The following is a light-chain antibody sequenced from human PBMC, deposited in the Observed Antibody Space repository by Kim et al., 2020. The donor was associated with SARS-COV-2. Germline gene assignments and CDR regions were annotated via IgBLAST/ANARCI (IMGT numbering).Light chain of an antibody. V-gene: IGKV1-5*03. CDR3: QQHNGY. CDR1: QSINNW. CDR2: RVS. Sequence: STLSASVGDRVTITCRASQSINNWLAWYQQKPGKAPKPLIYRVSKLESGVPSRFSGSGSGTEFTLTISSLQPDDFATYYCQQHNGYFGQGTKLEIK. J-gene: IGKJ2*01.